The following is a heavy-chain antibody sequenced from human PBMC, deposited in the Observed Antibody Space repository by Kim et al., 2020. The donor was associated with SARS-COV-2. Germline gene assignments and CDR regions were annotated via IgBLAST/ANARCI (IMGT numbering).Heavy chain of an antibody. J-gene: IGHJ4*02. CDR3: AKNPLYSETHPFDY. V-gene: IGHV3-30*02. D-gene: IGHD2-15*01. Sequence: ADSVKGRFTISRDNSKNTLYLQMNSLRAEDTAVYYCAKNPLYSETHPFDYWGQGTLVTVSS.